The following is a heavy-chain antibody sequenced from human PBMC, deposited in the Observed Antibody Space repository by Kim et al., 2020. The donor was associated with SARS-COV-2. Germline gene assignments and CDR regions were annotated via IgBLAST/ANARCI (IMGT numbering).Heavy chain of an antibody. CDR1: GYTLTELS. V-gene: IGHV1-24*01. CDR3: ATSLVTNGNAFDI. CDR2: FDPEDGET. D-gene: IGHD3-9*01. Sequence: ASVKVSCKVSGYTLTELSMHWVRQAPGKGLEWMGGFDPEDGETIYAQKFQGRVTRIEDTSTDTAYMELSSLRSEDTAVYYCATSLVTNGNAFDIWGQGPM. J-gene: IGHJ3*02.